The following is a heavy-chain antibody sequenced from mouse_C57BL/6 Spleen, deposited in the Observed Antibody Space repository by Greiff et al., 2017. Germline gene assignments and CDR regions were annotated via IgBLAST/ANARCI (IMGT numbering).Heavy chain of an antibody. D-gene: IGHD1-1*01. J-gene: IGHJ2*01. CDR2: ISSGSSTI. CDR3: ARDHYYGSPYYFDY. CDR1: GFTFSDYG. Sequence: EVQGVESGGGLVKPGGSLKLSCAASGFTFSDYGMHWVRQAPEKGLEWVAYISSGSSTIYYADTVKGRFTISRDNAKNTLFLQMTSLRSEDTAMYYCARDHYYGSPYYFDYWGQGTTLTVSS. V-gene: IGHV5-17*01.